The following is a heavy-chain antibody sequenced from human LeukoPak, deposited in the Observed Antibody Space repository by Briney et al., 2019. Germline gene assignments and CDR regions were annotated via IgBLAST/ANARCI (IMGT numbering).Heavy chain of an antibody. CDR3: ARDYCSSTSCYTPFSA. Sequence: ASVKVSCKASGYTFTSYGISWVRQAPGQGLEWMGIINPSGGSTSYAQKFQGRVTMTRDTSTSTVYMELSSLRSEDTAVYYCARDYCSSTSCYTPFSAWGQGTLVTVSS. J-gene: IGHJ4*02. CDR1: GYTFTSYG. CDR2: INPSGGST. D-gene: IGHD2-2*02. V-gene: IGHV1-46*01.